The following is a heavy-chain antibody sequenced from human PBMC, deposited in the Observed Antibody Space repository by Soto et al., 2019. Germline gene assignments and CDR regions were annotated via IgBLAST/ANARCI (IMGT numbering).Heavy chain of an antibody. V-gene: IGHV1-8*01. CDR3: ARGRVEYDILTGYNSDYYYYGMDV. Sequence: ASVKVSCKASGYTFTSYDINWVRQATGQGLEWMGWMNPNSGNTGYAQKFQGRVTMTRNTSISTAYMELSSLRSEDTAVYYCARGRVEYDILTGYNSDYYYYGMDVWGQGTTVTVSS. CDR1: GYTFTSYD. J-gene: IGHJ6*02. D-gene: IGHD3-9*01. CDR2: MNPNSGNT.